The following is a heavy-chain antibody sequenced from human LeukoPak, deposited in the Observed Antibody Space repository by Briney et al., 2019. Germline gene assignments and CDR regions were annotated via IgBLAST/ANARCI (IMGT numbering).Heavy chain of an antibody. Sequence: PPGGSLRLSCAASGFTFSNYPMHWVRQAPGKGLEWVAVIPYDGSNNYYSDSVKGRFTISRDNSKNTLYLQMNSLRPEDTAVYYCAREFGQPNDAFDIWGQGTMVTVSS. CDR1: GFTFSNYP. CDR2: IPYDGSNN. J-gene: IGHJ3*02. CDR3: AREFGQPNDAFDI. V-gene: IGHV3-30-3*01. D-gene: IGHD3-10*01.